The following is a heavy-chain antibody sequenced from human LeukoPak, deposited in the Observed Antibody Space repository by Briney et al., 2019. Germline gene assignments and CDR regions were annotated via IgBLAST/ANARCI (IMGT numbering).Heavy chain of an antibody. CDR1: GFIFGSYW. J-gene: IGHJ4*02. Sequence: GGSPRLSCAASGFIFGSYWMSWVRQVPGKGLEWVANIKQDGSETYYVDSVEGRFTISRDNAKNSLFLQMNSLRADDTALYYCARGVTSAWYLRYYFEYWGQGILVTVSS. V-gene: IGHV3-7*03. D-gene: IGHD6-13*01. CDR3: ARGVTSAWYLRYYFEY. CDR2: IKQDGSET.